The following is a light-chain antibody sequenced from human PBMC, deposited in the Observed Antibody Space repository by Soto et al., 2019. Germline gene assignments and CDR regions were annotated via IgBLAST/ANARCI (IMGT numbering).Light chain of an antibody. CDR1: SSDVGGYKY. CDR3: TSYSRYRVLV. CDR2: EVS. V-gene: IGLV2-14*01. J-gene: IGLJ3*02. Sequence: QSALTQPASVSGSPGQSITISCTATSSDVGGYKYVSWYQQHPGKAPKLIIFEVSNRPSGVSDRFSGSNSGNTASLTISGLQAEDEADYYCTSYSRYRVLVFGGGTKLTVL.